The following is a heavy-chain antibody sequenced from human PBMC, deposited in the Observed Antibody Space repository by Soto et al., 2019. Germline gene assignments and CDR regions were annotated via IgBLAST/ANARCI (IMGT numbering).Heavy chain of an antibody. D-gene: IGHD3-3*01. V-gene: IGHV3-48*01. CDR1: GFTFSSYS. CDR3: AREVKDYDFWSGYPIV. CDR2: ISSSSSTI. J-gene: IGHJ6*04. Sequence: WGSLRLSCAASGFTFSSYSMNWVRQAPGKGLEWVSYISSSSSTIYYADSVKGRFTISRDNAKNSLYLQINSLRAEDTAVYYCAREVKDYDFWSGYPIVWGKGTTVTVSS.